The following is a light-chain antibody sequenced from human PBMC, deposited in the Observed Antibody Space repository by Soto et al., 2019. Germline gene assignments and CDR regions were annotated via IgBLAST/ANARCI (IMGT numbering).Light chain of an antibody. V-gene: IGKV3-20*01. J-gene: IGKJ1*01. CDR3: QRYSSSPTWM. CDR1: QSISSNY. CDR2: GAS. Sequence: EIVLTQSPGTLSLSPGERATLSCRASQSISSNYLAWYQQKPGQAPRLLIYGASSRATGIPDRFSGSGSGTDFTLTISRLEPEDFAVYYCQRYSSSPTWMFGQGTKVEVK.